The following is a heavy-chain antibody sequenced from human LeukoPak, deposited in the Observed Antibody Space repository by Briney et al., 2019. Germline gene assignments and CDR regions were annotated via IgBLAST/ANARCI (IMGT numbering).Heavy chain of an antibody. CDR3: ARYVLRYFDWLLTGDYFDY. CDR1: GGSISSSSYY. V-gene: IGHV4-39*07. Sequence: PSETLSLTCTVSGGSISSSSYYWGWIRQPPGKGLEWIGSIYYSGSTYYNPSLKSRVTISVDTSKNQFSLRLSSVTAADTAVYYCARYVLRYFDWLLTGDYFDYWGQGTLVTVSS. CDR2: IYYSGST. J-gene: IGHJ4*02. D-gene: IGHD3-9*01.